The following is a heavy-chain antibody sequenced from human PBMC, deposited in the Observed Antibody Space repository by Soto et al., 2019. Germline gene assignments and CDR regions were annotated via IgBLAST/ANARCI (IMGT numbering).Heavy chain of an antibody. Sequence: PSETLSLTCTVSGGSITSSEYYWAWIRQPPGKGLQFVGTIYYSGSSYSNPSLKSRVTISVATSKNQVSLKLSSVTAADPAVYYCARAGTAGAAGYYGRAVGGKGTTVTVSS. J-gene: IGHJ6*04. D-gene: IGHD6-13*01. CDR1: GGSITSSEYY. CDR2: IYYSGSS. V-gene: IGHV4-39*07. CDR3: ARAGTAGAAGYYGRAV.